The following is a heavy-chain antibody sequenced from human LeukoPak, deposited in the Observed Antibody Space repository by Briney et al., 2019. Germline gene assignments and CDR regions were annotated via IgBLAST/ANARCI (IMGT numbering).Heavy chain of an antibody. V-gene: IGHV4-59*05. CDR3: ARQDTAMVRGIHWYFDL. J-gene: IGHJ2*01. Sequence: SETLSLTCTVSGGSIGSYYWSWIRQPPGKGLEWIGSIYYSGSTYYNPSLKSRVTISVDTSKNQFSLKLSSVTAADTAVYYCARQDTAMVRGIHWYFDLWGRGTLVTVSP. CDR1: GGSIGSYY. D-gene: IGHD5-18*01. CDR2: IYYSGST.